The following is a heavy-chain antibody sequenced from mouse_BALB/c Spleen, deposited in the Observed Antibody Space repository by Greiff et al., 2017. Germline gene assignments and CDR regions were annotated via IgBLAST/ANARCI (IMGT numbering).Heavy chain of an antibody. CDR1: GYTFTSYY. Sequence: VQLQQSGPELVKPGASVRISCKASGYTFTSYYIHWVKQRPGQGLEWIGWIYPGNVNTKYNEKFKGKATLTADKSSSTAYMQLSSLTSEDSAVYFCAREGGAMDYWGQGTSVTVSS. J-gene: IGHJ4*01. V-gene: IGHV1S56*01. CDR3: AREGGAMDY. CDR2: IYPGNVNT.